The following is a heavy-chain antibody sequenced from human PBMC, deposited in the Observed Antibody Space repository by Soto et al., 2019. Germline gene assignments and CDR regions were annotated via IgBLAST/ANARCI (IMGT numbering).Heavy chain of an antibody. D-gene: IGHD3-16*01. CDR3: TRRSFRGPLGWFDP. J-gene: IGHJ5*02. CDR2: IHRSVP. Sequence: AGGSLRLSCAASGLTFSNAWTSWIRQVPGKGLEWIGDIHRSVPRYNPSLKNRVTISFNTSAKEFHLKLTSVTAADTAGYYCTRRSFRGPLGWFDPWGQGTPVTVSS. CDR1: GLTFSNAW. V-gene: IGHV4-59*01.